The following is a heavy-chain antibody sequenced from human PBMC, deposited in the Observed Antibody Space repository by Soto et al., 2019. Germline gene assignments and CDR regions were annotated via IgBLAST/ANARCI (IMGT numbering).Heavy chain of an antibody. J-gene: IGHJ3*01. CDR1: GFTFSTYA. CDR2: ISYDGSKK. CDR3: ARDVNYGDYFSYAFDV. D-gene: IGHD4-17*01. Sequence: QVQLVESGGGVVQPGRSLRLSCAASGFTFSTYAIHWVRQAPGKGLAWVAVISYDGSKKYYADSVKGRFTISRDNSRDTLSLQMDSLGADDTAVYYCARDVNYGDYFSYAFDVWGQGTKVTVSS. V-gene: IGHV3-30-3*01.